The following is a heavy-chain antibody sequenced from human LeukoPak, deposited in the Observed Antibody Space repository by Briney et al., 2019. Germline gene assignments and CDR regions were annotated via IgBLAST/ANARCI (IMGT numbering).Heavy chain of an antibody. D-gene: IGHD3-22*01. CDR2: ISGSGGST. Sequence: GGSLRLSCAASGFTFSSYSMNWVRQAPGKGLEWVSAISGSGGSTYYADSVKGRFTISRDNSKNTLYLQMNSLRAEDTAVYYCAKDLRVTMIVGAFDIWGQGTMVTVSS. CDR1: GFTFSSYS. J-gene: IGHJ3*02. CDR3: AKDLRVTMIVGAFDI. V-gene: IGHV3-23*01.